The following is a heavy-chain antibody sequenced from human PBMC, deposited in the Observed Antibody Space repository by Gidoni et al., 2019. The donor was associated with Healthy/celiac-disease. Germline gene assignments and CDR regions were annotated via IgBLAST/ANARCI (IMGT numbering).Heavy chain of an antibody. D-gene: IGHD2-15*01. CDR1: GGTFSSYA. V-gene: IGHV1-69*01. CDR3: AVYGGNQIDAFDI. Sequence: QVKRVQSGAEGKKPGSAVKGSCKASGGTFSSYAISWVRQAPGQGLEWMGGIIPIFGTANYAQKFQGRVTITADESTSTAYMELSSLRSEDTAVYYCAVYGGNQIDAFDIWGQGTMVTVSS. J-gene: IGHJ3*02. CDR2: IIPIFGTA.